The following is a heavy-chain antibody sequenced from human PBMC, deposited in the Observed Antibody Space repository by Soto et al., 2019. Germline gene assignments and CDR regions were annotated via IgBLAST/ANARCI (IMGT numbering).Heavy chain of an antibody. D-gene: IGHD1-1*01. V-gene: IGHV1-69*13. CDR2: IIPIFGTA. CDR1: GGTFSSYA. J-gene: IGHJ5*02. CDR3: AWKAARGNWFAP. Sequence: PSVKVSCKASGGTFSSYAISWVRQAPGQGLEWMGGIIPIFGTANYAQKFQGRVTITADESTSTAYMELSSLRSEDTTVYYFAWKAARGNWFAPCGQGTLVTLSS.